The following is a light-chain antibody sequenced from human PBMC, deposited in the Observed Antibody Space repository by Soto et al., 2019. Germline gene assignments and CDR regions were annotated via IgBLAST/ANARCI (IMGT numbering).Light chain of an antibody. Sequence: QSVLTQPASVSGSPGQSITISCTGTSSDVGSYNYVSWYQLHPGKAPKLMIYEVSNRPSGVSNRFSASKSGDTASLTISGLQADDEADYYSISYTTRPTLNVFGNGTKPT. J-gene: IGLJ1*01. CDR1: SSDVGSYNY. CDR2: EVS. V-gene: IGLV2-14*01. CDR3: ISYTTRPTLNV.